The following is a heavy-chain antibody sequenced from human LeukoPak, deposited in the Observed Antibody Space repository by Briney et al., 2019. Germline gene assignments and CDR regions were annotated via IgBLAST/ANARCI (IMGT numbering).Heavy chain of an antibody. J-gene: IGHJ4*02. V-gene: IGHV3-30*03. CDR1: AFTFSSYG. CDR2: ISYDGSDK. D-gene: IGHD3-22*01. CDR3: ARYYYDSSGYYYFDY. Sequence: QSGGPLRLSCAASAFTFSSYGMHWVRQAPGKGLEWVALISYDGSDKDYAKSVKGRFTISRDNSKNTLYLQMNSLRAEDTAVYYCARYYYDSSGYYYFDYWGQGTLVTVSS.